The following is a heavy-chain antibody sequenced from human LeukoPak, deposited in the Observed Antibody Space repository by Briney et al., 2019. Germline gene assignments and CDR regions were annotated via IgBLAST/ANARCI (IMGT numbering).Heavy chain of an antibody. CDR3: ARNQAVAGNHGAIDI. CDR2: IFYSGNA. CDR1: GYSISSNNC. Sequence: SETLSHTCAVSGYSISSNNCWGWIRQPPGKGLEWIGYIFYSGNAYYNSSLKSRVTMSVDTSKNQFSLNLRSVTAVDTAVYYCARNQAVAGNHGAIDIWGQGTMVTVSS. V-gene: IGHV4-28*01. J-gene: IGHJ3*02. D-gene: IGHD6-19*01.